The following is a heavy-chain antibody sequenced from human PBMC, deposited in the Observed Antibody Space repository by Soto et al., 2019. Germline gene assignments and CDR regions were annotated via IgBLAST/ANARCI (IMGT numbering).Heavy chain of an antibody. D-gene: IGHD2-21*02. CDR1: GDTFTDYY. Sequence: QVQLVQSGAEVKKPGASVKVSCKASGDTFTDYYIHWVRQAPGQGLEWMGTVNPSGGHTTYAQHFLGSMTMTRDTCTSTLYMGLTSLTSEDTAVYYCARGGHVVVVTAALDYWGQGTLVTVSS. V-gene: IGHV1-46*01. J-gene: IGHJ4*02. CDR2: VNPSGGHT. CDR3: ARGGHVVVVTAALDY.